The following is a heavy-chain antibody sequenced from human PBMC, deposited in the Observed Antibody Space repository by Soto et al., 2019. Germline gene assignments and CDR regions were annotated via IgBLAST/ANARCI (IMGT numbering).Heavy chain of an antibody. CDR3: ARDSLAYCGGDCDHFDY. V-gene: IGHV3-30-3*01. J-gene: IGHJ4*02. D-gene: IGHD2-21*02. Sequence: QVQLVESGGGVVQPGRSLRLSCAASGFTFSSYAMHWVRQAPGKGLEWVAVISYDGSNKYYADSVKGRFTISRDNSKNTLYLQMTSLRAEDTAVYYCARDSLAYCGGDCDHFDYWGQGTLVTVSS. CDR1: GFTFSSYA. CDR2: ISYDGSNK.